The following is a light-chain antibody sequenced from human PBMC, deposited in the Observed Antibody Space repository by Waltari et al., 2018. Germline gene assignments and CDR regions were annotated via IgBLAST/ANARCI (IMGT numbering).Light chain of an antibody. CDR2: DIS. J-gene: IGKJ4*01. CDR1: QSLSDF. CDR3: QRELT. V-gene: IGKV3-11*01. Sequence: EIVLTKSPATLSLSPGERATLSCRTSQSLSDFLAWYHQTPGQAPRLLIYDISNRATGTPASFSGSVSMTDFTLTISSLEPEDFAVYYCQRELTFGGGTKVEIK.